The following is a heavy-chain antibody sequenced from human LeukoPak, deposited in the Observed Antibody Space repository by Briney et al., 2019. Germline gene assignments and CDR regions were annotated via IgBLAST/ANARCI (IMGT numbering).Heavy chain of an antibody. Sequence: GESLKISCKGSGYSFTSYWIGWVRQMPGKGLEWVGIIYPGDSDTRYRPPFQGQVTISADKSINTAYLQWSSLKDSDTAMYLCARHGRYGSGSSDYWGQGNLVTVSS. D-gene: IGHD3-10*01. CDR2: IYPGDSDT. CDR1: GYSFTSYW. CDR3: ARHGRYGSGSSDY. V-gene: IGHV5-51*01. J-gene: IGHJ4*02.